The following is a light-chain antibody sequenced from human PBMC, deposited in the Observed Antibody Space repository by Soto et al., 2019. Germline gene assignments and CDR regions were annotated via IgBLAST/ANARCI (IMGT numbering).Light chain of an antibody. J-gene: IGLJ1*01. CDR3: SSYTSSSTPCV. CDR2: EVT. Sequence: QSVLTQPASVSGSPGQSITISCTGTSSDIGGFNYVSWYRQHPGKAPKHMIYEVTNRPSGVSNRFSGSKSGNTASLTISGLQAEDEADYYCSSYTSSSTPCVFGTGTKVTVL. V-gene: IGLV2-14*01. CDR1: SSDIGGFNY.